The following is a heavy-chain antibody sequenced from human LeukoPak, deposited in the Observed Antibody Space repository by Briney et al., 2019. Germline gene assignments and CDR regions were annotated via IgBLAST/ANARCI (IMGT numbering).Heavy chain of an antibody. CDR1: GFTVSSNY. J-gene: IGHJ5*02. CDR3: ARDVGPVQDSSGYYPPPRWFDP. CDR2: IYSGGST. V-gene: IGHV3-66*01. D-gene: IGHD3-22*01. Sequence: GGSLRLSCAASGFTVSSNYMSWVRQAPGKGLEWVSVIYSGGSTYYADSVKGRFTISRDNSKNTLYLQMNGLRAEDTAVYYCARDVGPVQDSSGYYPPPRWFDPWGQGTLVTVSP.